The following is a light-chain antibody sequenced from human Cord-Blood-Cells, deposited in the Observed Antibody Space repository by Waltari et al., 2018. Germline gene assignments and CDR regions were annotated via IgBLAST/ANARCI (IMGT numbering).Light chain of an antibody. V-gene: IGLV1-51*02. CDR2: ENN. Sequence: QSVLTQPPSVSAAPGQKVPISCSGSSSNIGNNYVSWYQQLPGTAPKLLIYENNKRPSGIPDRFSGSKPGTSATLGITGLQTGDEADYYCGTWDSSLSAVFGTGTKVTVL. CDR1: SSNIGNNY. J-gene: IGLJ1*01. CDR3: GTWDSSLSAV.